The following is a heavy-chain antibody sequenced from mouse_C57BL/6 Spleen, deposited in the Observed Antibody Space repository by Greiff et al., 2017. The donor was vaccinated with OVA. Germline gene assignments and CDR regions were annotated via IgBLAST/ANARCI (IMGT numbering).Heavy chain of an antibody. CDR3: ARDYSNYLPFAY. CDR2: IHPNSGST. V-gene: IGHV1-64*01. D-gene: IGHD2-5*01. Sequence: QVQLQQPGAELVKPGASVKLSCKASGYTFTSYWMHWVKQRPGQGLEWIGMIHPNSGSTNYNEKFKSKATLTVDKSSSTAYMQLSSLTSEDSAVYYCARDYSNYLPFAYWGQGTLVTVSA. CDR1: GYTFTSYW. J-gene: IGHJ3*01.